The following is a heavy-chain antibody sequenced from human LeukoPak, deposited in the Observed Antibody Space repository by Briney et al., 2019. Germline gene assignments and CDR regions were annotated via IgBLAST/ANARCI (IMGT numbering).Heavy chain of an antibody. D-gene: IGHD3-22*01. CDR2: INSDGSST. J-gene: IGHJ4*02. CDR3: ARPTYYYDALFDY. Sequence: GGSLRLPCGASGFTFSRNWMHWVRQAPGKGLVWVSCINSDGSSTSYADSVKGRFTISRDNAKNTLYLQMNSLRAEDTAVYYCARPTYYYDALFDYWGQGTLVTVSS. V-gene: IGHV3-74*01. CDR1: GFTFSRNW.